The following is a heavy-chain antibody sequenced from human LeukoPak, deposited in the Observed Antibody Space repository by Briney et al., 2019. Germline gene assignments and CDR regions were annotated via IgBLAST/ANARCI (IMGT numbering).Heavy chain of an antibody. CDR1: GGSISSGGYY. V-gene: IGHV4-30-2*01. CDR2: IYHSGST. Sequence: SETLSLTCTVSGGSISSGGYYWSWIRQPPGKGLEWIGYIYHSGSTYYNPSLKSRVTISVDRSKNQFSLKLSSVTAADTAVYYCARDPMLLVRGVQFDYWGQGTLVTVSS. CDR3: ARDPMLLVRGVQFDY. J-gene: IGHJ4*02. D-gene: IGHD3-10*01.